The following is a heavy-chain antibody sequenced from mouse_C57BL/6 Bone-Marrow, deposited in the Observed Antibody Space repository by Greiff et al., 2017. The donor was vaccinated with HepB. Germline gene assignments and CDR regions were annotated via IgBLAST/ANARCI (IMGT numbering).Heavy chain of an antibody. CDR1: GYTFTSYW. CDR3: TIGDYSNYPFAY. J-gene: IGHJ3*01. Sequence: EVQLQQSGTELARPGASVKMSCKASGYTFTSYWMHWVKQRPGQGLEWIGAIYPGNSDTSYNQKFKGKAKLTAVTSASTAYMELSSLTNEDSAVYYCTIGDYSNYPFAYWGQGTPVTVSA. CDR2: IYPGNSDT. V-gene: IGHV1-5*01. D-gene: IGHD2-5*01.